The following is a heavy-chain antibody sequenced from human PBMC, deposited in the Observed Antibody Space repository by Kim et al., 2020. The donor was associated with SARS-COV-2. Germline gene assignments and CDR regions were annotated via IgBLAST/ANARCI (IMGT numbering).Heavy chain of an antibody. D-gene: IGHD6-13*01. Sequence: GGSLRLSCAASGFTFSSYAMSWVRQAPGKGLEWVSAISGSGGSTYYADSVKGRFTISRDNSKNTLYLQMNSLRAEDTAVYYCAKGHSPYSSSWYDDAFDIWGQGTMVTVSS. V-gene: IGHV3-23*01. CDR2: ISGSGGST. CDR1: GFTFSSYA. J-gene: IGHJ3*02. CDR3: AKGHSPYSSSWYDDAFDI.